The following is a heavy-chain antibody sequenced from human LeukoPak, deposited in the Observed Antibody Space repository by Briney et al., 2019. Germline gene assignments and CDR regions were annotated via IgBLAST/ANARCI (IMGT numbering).Heavy chain of an antibody. D-gene: IGHD3-10*02. CDR1: GFSFSSYN. V-gene: IGHV3-21*01. Sequence: GGSLRLSCAASGFSFSSYNMNWVRQAPGKGLEWVSSTTSSSSFIYYADSVRGRFTISRDNAKNSLYLQMDSLRAEDTAVYCAELGITMIGGVWGKGTTVTISS. J-gene: IGHJ6*04. CDR2: TTSSSSFI. CDR3: AELGITMIGGV.